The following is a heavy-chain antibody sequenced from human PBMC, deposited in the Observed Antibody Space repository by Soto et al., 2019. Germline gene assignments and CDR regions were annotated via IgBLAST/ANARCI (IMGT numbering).Heavy chain of an antibody. CDR2: IIPIFGTA. Sequence: QVQLVQSGAEVKKPGSSVKLSCKASGGTFSRYAISWVRQAPGQGLEWMGGIIPIFGTANYAQKFQGRVTITADESTSTAYMELSSLRSEDTAVYYCARQGAALRDYYYGMDVWGQGSTVTVSS. J-gene: IGHJ6*02. CDR1: GGTFSRYA. V-gene: IGHV1-69*12. D-gene: IGHD6-25*01. CDR3: ARQGAALRDYYYGMDV.